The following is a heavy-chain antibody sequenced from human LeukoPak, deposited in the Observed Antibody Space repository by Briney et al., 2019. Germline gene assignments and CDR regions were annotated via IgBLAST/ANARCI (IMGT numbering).Heavy chain of an antibody. V-gene: IGHV1-2*02. CDR2: INPNSGGT. D-gene: IGHD3-16*01. J-gene: IGHJ4*02. CDR1: GYTFTGYY. CDR3: ARGDRGGSYFDY. Sequence: ASVKASCKASGYTFTGYYMHWVRQAPEQGLEWMGWINPNSGGTNYGQKFQGRVTMTRDTSISTAYMELSRLRSDDTAVYYCARGDRGGSYFDYWGQGTLVTVSS.